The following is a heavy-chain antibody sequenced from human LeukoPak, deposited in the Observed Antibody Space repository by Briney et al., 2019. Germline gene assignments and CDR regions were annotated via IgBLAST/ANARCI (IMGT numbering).Heavy chain of an antibody. D-gene: IGHD3-22*01. V-gene: IGHV3-11*01. CDR1: GFTIRDYF. J-gene: IGHJ3*02. CDR2: TNTAGNTI. Sequence: PGGSLRLSCAASGFTIRDYFMTWIRQAPGKGLEWVAYTNTAGNTIYYADSMKGRFTISRDNAKNSLYLQMNTLRAEDTAVYYCARATYDSSAVDAFDIWGQGTMVTVS. CDR3: ARATYDSSAVDAFDI.